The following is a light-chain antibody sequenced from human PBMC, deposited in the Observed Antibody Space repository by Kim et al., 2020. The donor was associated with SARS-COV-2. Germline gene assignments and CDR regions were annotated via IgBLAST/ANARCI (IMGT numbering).Light chain of an antibody. CDR3: RSYYSSSTLWV. Sequence: TISCIGTTSDVGACNNVSCYQQHPRTAPTLLIFDDNNRPSGVSIIFSGSKSCTSSSPTITGLQPEDEADYYCRSYYSSSTLWVFGGGTQLTVL. J-gene: IGLJ3*02. CDR1: TSDVGACNN. CDR2: DDN. V-gene: IGLV2-14*03.